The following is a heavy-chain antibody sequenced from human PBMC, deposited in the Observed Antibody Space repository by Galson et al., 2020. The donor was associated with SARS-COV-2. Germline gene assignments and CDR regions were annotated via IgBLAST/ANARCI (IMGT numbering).Heavy chain of an antibody. CDR3: AKDFMVSRPGGDWFDP. V-gene: IGHV3-21*01. D-gene: IGHD2-8*01. CDR2: ISSSSSYI. CDR1: GFTFSSYS. Sequence: GGSLRLSCAASGFTFSSYSMNWVRQAPGKGLEWVSSISSSSSYIYYADSVKGRFTISRDNAKNSLYLQMNSLRAEDTAVYYCAKDFMVSRPGGDWFDPWGQGTLVTVSS. J-gene: IGHJ5*02.